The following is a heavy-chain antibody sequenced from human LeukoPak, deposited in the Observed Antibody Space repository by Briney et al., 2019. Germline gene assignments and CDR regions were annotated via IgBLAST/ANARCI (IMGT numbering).Heavy chain of an antibody. V-gene: IGHV3-7*01. CDR2: IRQDGSEK. CDR1: GFSFSSYW. D-gene: IGHD2-21*01. Sequence: GGSLRLSCTASGFSFSSYWMSWVRQAPGKGLEWVANIRQDGSEKNYLDSVKGRFTISRDNAKDSVHLQMNSLRAEDTAVYYCARVGERGKFALIEGRFDSWGQGTLVTVSS. CDR3: ARVGERGKFALIEGRFDS. J-gene: IGHJ5*01.